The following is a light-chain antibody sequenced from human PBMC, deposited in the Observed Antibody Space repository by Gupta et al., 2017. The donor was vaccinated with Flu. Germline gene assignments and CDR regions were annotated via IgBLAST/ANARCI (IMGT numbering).Light chain of an antibody. CDR3: QQSYSTPQT. CDR1: QSVSSY. V-gene: IGKV1-39*01. Sequence: PSSLSASVGDRVTITCRASQSVSSYLNWYQQKPGKAPKLLIYAASSLQSGVPSRFSGSGSGTDFTLTISSLQPEDFATYYCQQSYSTPQTFGPGTKVDIK. J-gene: IGKJ3*01. CDR2: AAS.